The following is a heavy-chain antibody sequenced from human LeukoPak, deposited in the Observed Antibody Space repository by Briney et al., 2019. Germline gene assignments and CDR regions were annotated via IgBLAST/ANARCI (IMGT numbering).Heavy chain of an antibody. CDR1: GFTFSNYA. D-gene: IGHD3-16*01. Sequence: GSLRLSCAASGFTFSNYAMSWVRQAPGKGLEWIGEINHSGITNYNPSLQSRVTISVDTSNNQFSLKLSSVTAADTAVYYCARVRAIGVGRRYYFDYWGQGTLVTVSS. CDR2: INHSGIT. CDR3: ARVRAIGVGRRYYFDY. J-gene: IGHJ4*02. V-gene: IGHV4-34*01.